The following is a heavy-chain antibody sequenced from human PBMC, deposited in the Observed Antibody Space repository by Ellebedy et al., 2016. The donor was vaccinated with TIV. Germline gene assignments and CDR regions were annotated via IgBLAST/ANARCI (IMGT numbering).Heavy chain of an antibody. CDR3: AKDIRYGDPIYFYGMDV. CDR1: GFTFSSYG. V-gene: IGHV3-30*18. J-gene: IGHJ6*02. CDR2: ISYDGSNK. D-gene: IGHD4-17*01. Sequence: GESLKISXAASGFTFSSYGMHWVRQAPGKGLEWVAVISYDGSNKYYADSVKGRFTISRDDSKNTLYVQMNSLRAEDTAVYFCAKDIRYGDPIYFYGMDVWGQGTTVTVSS.